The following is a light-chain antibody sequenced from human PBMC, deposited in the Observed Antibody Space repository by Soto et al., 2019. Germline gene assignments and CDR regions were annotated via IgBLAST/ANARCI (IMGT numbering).Light chain of an antibody. Sequence: EIVLTQSPGTLSLSPGERATLSCRASQSVSSSYLAWYQQKPGQAPRLLIYGASSRATGIPDRFSGSGSGTDHTLTISRLEPEDFAVYYCQQYGNSPYTFGQGTKLEIK. CDR2: GAS. CDR1: QSVSSSY. J-gene: IGKJ2*01. CDR3: QQYGNSPYT. V-gene: IGKV3-20*01.